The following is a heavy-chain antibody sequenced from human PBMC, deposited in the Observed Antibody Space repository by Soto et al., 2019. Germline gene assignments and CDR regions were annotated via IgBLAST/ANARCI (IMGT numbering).Heavy chain of an antibody. J-gene: IGHJ5*02. CDR2: VYYSGST. V-gene: IGHV4-39*01. CDR1: GGSISSTSFY. CDR3: AASNTYYDFWSGYHWFDP. Sequence: QLQLQESGPGLVKPSETLSLTCTVSGGSISSTSFYWGWIRQPPGKGLEWIGNVYYSGSTHYNPSLKSRVTISVDTSKNQFSLKLSSVTAADTAVYYCAASNTYYDFWSGYHWFDPWGQGILVNVSS. D-gene: IGHD3-3*01.